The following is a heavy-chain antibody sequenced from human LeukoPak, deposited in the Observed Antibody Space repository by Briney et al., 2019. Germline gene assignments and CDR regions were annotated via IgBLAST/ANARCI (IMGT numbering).Heavy chain of an antibody. CDR2: IYSGGST. CDR1: GFTVSSNY. V-gene: IGHV3-53*01. D-gene: IGHD5-24*01. Sequence: PGGSLRPSCAASGFTVSSNYMSWVRQAPGKGLEWVSVIYSGGSTYYADSVKGRFTISRDNSKNTLYLRMNSLRAEDTAVYYCARGALEGLQWDDAFDIWGQGTMVTVSS. CDR3: ARGALEGLQWDDAFDI. J-gene: IGHJ3*02.